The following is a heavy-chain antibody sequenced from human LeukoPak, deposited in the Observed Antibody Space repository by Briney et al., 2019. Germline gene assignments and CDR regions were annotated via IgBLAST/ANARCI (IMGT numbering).Heavy chain of an antibody. CDR2: ISGSGGST. D-gene: IGHD2-2*01. CDR1: GVTFSSYA. CDR3: AKFRPSIVVVPAAYFDY. V-gene: IGHV3-23*01. J-gene: IGHJ4*02. Sequence: GGSLRLSCAASGVTFSSYAMSLVRQAPGKGLEWVSAISGSGGSTYYADSVKGRFTISRDNSKNTLYLQMNSLRAEDTAVYYCAKFRPSIVVVPAAYFDYWGQGTLVTVSS.